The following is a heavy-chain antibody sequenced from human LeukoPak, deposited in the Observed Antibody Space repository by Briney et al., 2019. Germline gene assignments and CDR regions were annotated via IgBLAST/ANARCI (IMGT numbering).Heavy chain of an antibody. J-gene: IGHJ5*02. Sequence: PSETLSLTCTVSGTSIRGHYWSWILQPPGKGLECIGYIYSSDNILYNPFLKSRVTLSVDTFNNQFSLSLTSVTAADTAVYYCAGLHFASAEEFDPWGQGTLVTVSS. CDR3: AGLHFASAEEFDP. CDR2: IYSSDNI. V-gene: IGHV4-59*08. D-gene: IGHD6-25*01. CDR1: GTSIRGHY.